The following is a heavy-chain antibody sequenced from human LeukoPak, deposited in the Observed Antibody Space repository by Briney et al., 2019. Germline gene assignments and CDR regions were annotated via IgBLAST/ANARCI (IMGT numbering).Heavy chain of an antibody. CDR3: ATSGGTLGPTNYFAY. D-gene: IGHD3-16*01. V-gene: IGHV4-34*01. Sequence: SETLSLTCAVYGESFSGYYWSWIRPPPGKGLEWIGEINHSGSTNYNPSLKSRVTISVDTSKNQFSLKLSSVTAADTAVYYCATSGGTLGPTNYFAYWGQGTLVTVSS. CDR2: INHSGST. CDR1: GESFSGYY. J-gene: IGHJ4*02.